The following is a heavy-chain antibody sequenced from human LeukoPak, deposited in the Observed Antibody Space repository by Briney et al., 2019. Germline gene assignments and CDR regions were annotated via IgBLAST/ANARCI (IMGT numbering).Heavy chain of an antibody. CDR3: ARGGVLHTYFDY. CDR1: GDSMNNYY. V-gene: IGHV4-4*07. J-gene: IGHJ4*02. Sequence: SETLSLTCTVSGDSMNNYYWTWMRQPAGKGLEWIGRIYISGNTLYNPSLQSRVTMSLDTSKNHFSLKLRSVTAADTAVYFCARGGVLHTYFDYWGQGTLVSVSS. D-gene: IGHD3-16*01. CDR2: IYISGNT.